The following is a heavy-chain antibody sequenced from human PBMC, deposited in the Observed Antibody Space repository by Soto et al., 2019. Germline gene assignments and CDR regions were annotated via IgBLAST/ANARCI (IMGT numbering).Heavy chain of an antibody. Sequence: QVQLVQSGAEVKKPGSSVKVSCKASGGTFSSYAISWVRQAPGQGLEWMGGIIPIFGTANYAQKFQGRVTMTADEATSTAYMELSSLRSEDTAVYYCAREGGSGSYRYYGMDVWGQGTTVTVSS. D-gene: IGHD3-10*01. CDR3: AREGGSGSYRYYGMDV. V-gene: IGHV1-69*12. CDR1: GGTFSSYA. J-gene: IGHJ6*02. CDR2: IIPIFGTA.